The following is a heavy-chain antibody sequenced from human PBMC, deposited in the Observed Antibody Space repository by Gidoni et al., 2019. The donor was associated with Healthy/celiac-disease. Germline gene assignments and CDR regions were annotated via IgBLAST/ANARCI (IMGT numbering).Heavy chain of an antibody. CDR1: GFTFISYA. J-gene: IGHJ5*02. D-gene: IGHD2-2*01. CDR3: AKLGYCSSTSCYLKWFDP. CDR2: ISGSGGST. Sequence: EVQLLESGGGLVQPGGSLRLSCAASGFTFISYALSWVRQAPGKGLEWVSAISGSGGSTYYADSVKGRFTISRDNSKNTLYLQMNSLRAEDTAVYYCAKLGYCSSTSCYLKWFDPWGQGTLVTVSS. V-gene: IGHV3-23*01.